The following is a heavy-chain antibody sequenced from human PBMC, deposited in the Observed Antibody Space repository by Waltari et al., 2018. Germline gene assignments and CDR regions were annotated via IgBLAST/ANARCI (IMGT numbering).Heavy chain of an antibody. CDR1: GGSFSGYY. CDR3: ARGHDSSGYYRDFDY. D-gene: IGHD3-22*01. CDR2: INHSGST. V-gene: IGHV4-34*01. J-gene: IGHJ4*02. Sequence: QVQLQQWGAGLLKPSETLSLTCAVYGGSFSGYYWSWTRQPPGKGLEWIGEINHSGSTNYNPSLKSRVTISVDTSKNQFSLKLSSVTAADTAVYYCARGHDSSGYYRDFDYWGQGTLVTVSS.